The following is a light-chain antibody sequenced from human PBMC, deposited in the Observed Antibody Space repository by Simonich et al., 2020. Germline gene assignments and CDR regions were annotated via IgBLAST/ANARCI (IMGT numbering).Light chain of an antibody. Sequence: QPALTQPAPVSGSPGQSITISCTGTRSDVGSYNLVSWYQQHPGKAPKLMIYEGRKRPSGVSNRFSGSKSGNTASLTISGLQAEDEADYYCCSYAGSVVFGGGTKLTVL. V-gene: IGLV2-23*01. CDR1: RSDVGSYNL. CDR2: EGR. CDR3: CSYAGSVV. J-gene: IGLJ2*01.